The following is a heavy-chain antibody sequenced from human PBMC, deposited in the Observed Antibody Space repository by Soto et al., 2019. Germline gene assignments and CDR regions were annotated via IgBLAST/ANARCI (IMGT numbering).Heavy chain of an antibody. Sequence: SETLSLTCTVSGGSISSYYWSWIRQPPGKGLEWIGYIYYSGSTNYNPSLKSRVTISVDTSKNQFSLKLSSVTAADTAVYYCARHGGVTGYYQNYYYYYMDVWGKGTTVTVSS. J-gene: IGHJ6*03. V-gene: IGHV4-59*08. D-gene: IGHD3-9*01. CDR3: ARHGGVTGYYQNYYYYYMDV. CDR2: IYYSGST. CDR1: GGSISSYY.